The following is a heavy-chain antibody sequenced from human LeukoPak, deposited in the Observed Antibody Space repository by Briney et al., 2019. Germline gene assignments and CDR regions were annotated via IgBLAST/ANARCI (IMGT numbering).Heavy chain of an antibody. D-gene: IGHD2-2*01. V-gene: IGHV3-23*01. J-gene: IGHJ4*02. Sequence: PGGSLRLSCAASGFTFSSYAMSWVRQAPGKGLEWVAAISGSGGSTYYADSVKGRFTISRDNSKNTLYLQMNSLRAEDTAVYYCAKVGYCSSTSCPPDYWGQGTLVTVSS. CDR3: AKVGYCSSTSCPPDY. CDR2: ISGSGGST. CDR1: GFTFSSYA.